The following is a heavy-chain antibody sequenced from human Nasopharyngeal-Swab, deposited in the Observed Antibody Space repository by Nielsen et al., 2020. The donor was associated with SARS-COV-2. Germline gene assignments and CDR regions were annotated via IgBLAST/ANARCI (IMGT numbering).Heavy chain of an antibody. CDR3: AKALGDGYCSGGSCYLLDY. V-gene: IGHV3-23*01. J-gene: IGHJ4*02. Sequence: LTCAASGFTFSSYAMSWVRQAPGKGLEWVSAISGSGGSTYYADSVKGRFTISRDNSKNTLYLQMNSLRAEDTAVYYCAKALGDGYCSGGSCYLLDYWGQGTLVTVSS. CDR1: GFTFSSYA. CDR2: ISGSGGST. D-gene: IGHD2-15*01.